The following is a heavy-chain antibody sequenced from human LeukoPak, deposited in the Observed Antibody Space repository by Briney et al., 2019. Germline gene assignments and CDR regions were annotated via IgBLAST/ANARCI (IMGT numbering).Heavy chain of an antibody. Sequence: PGGSLRLSXAASGFTFSSYEMNWVRQAPGKGLEWVSYISSSGSTIYYADSVKGRFTISRDNAKNSLYLQMNSLGAEDTAVYYCARERNYYDSSGYESYWGQGTLVTVSS. V-gene: IGHV3-48*03. CDR3: ARERNYYDSSGYESY. D-gene: IGHD3-22*01. CDR1: GFTFSSYE. CDR2: ISSSGSTI. J-gene: IGHJ4*02.